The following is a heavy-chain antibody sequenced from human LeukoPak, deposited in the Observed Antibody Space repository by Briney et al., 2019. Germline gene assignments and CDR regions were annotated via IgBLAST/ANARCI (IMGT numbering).Heavy chain of an antibody. V-gene: IGHV3-21*01. D-gene: IGHD2-2*01. Sequence: GGSLRLSCGASGFTFSDSSMNWVRQAPGKGLAWVASITSAGGYTYYADSVKGRFTISRDNAQNSLFLQMNSLRAEDTAVYFCATSGGFVLPNAITGNWYMDVWGRGTSVTVSS. CDR2: ITSAGGYT. J-gene: IGHJ6*03. CDR3: ATSGGFVLPNAITGNWYMDV. CDR1: GFTFSDSS.